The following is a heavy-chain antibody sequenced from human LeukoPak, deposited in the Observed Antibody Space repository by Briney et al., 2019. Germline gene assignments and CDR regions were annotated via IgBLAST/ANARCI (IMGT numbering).Heavy chain of an antibody. J-gene: IGHJ4*02. V-gene: IGHV3-64*01. CDR1: GFTFSSYA. CDR3: ARGLSAAAGTLLGY. Sequence: GGSLRLSCAASGFTFSSYAMHWVRQAPGKGLEYVSAISSNGGSTYYANSVKGRFTMSRDNSKNTLYLQMGSLRAEDMAVYYCARGLSAAAGTLLGYWGQGTLVTVSS. D-gene: IGHD6-13*01. CDR2: ISSNGGST.